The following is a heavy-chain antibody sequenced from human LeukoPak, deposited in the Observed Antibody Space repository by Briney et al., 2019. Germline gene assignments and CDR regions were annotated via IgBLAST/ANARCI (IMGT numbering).Heavy chain of an antibody. CDR3: AKAGDYYDSSGYYYVLDY. CDR1: GYTFTSYY. V-gene: IGHV1-46*01. D-gene: IGHD3-22*01. CDR2: INPSGGST. Sequence: ASVKVSCKASGYTFTSYYMHWVRQAPGQGLEWMGIINPSGGSTSYAQKFQGRVTMTRDTSTSTVYMELSSLRSEDTAVYYCAKAGDYYDSSGYYYVLDYWGQGTLVTVSS. J-gene: IGHJ4*02.